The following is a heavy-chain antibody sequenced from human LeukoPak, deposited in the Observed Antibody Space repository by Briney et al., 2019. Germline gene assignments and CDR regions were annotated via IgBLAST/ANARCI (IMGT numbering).Heavy chain of an antibody. V-gene: IGHV3-7*01. CDR1: GFTFSKYW. CDR2: IKEDGSEK. D-gene: IGHD2-8*01. Sequence: AGGSLRLSCVASGFTFSKYWMSWVRQAPGKGLEWVANIKEDGSEKFYVDSVKGRSTISRDNGENSLYLQINSVRAEDTAVYYCTGCINKNCDDAIDIWGHGTMVTVSS. J-gene: IGHJ3*02. CDR3: TGCINKNCDDAIDI.